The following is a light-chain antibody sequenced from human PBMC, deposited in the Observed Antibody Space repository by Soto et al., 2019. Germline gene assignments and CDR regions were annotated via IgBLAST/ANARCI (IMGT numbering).Light chain of an antibody. CDR3: QQYVGPRFT. V-gene: IGKV3-20*01. Sequence: EIVLTQSPDTLSLSPGERATLSCRASQSFRSSYLAWYQQRRGQPPRLLIYGTSKRATGIPDRFSGSGFDKDFTLTISRLDPEDSAVYYCQQYVGPRFTFGQGTRLEIK. J-gene: IGKJ5*01. CDR2: GTS. CDR1: QSFRSSY.